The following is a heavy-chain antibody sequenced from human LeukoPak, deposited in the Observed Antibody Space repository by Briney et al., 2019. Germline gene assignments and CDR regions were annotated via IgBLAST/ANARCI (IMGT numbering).Heavy chain of an antibody. CDR1: GGSISSGSYY. J-gene: IGHJ3*02. V-gene: IGHV4-61*02. Sequence: PSETLSLTCTASGGSISSGSYYWSRIRQPAGKGLEWIGRIYTSGSTNYNPSLKSRVTISVDTSKNQFSLKLSSVTAADTAVYYCARDAMIVVVDAFDIWGQGTMVTVSS. CDR3: ARDAMIVVVDAFDI. D-gene: IGHD3-22*01. CDR2: IYTSGST.